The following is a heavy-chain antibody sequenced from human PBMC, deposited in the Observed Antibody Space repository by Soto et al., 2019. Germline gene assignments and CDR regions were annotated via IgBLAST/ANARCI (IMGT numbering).Heavy chain of an antibody. Sequence: SVKVSCKASGGTFSSYAISWVRQAPGQGLEWMGGIIPIFGTANYAQKFQGRVTITADESTSTAYMELSSLRPEDTAVYYCARTLGSYGSGRSDYWGQGTLVTVSS. CDR3: ARTLGSYGSGRSDY. V-gene: IGHV1-69*13. CDR2: IIPIFGTA. CDR1: GGTFSSYA. D-gene: IGHD3-10*01. J-gene: IGHJ4*02.